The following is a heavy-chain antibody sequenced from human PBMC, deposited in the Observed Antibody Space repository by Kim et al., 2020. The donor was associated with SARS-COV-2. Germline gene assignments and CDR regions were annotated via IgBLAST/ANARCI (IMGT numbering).Heavy chain of an antibody. D-gene: IGHD3-3*01. CDR3: ARAAMTIVGVNGFDP. J-gene: IGHJ5*02. V-gene: IGHV4-31*02. Sequence: PTLTGRVTISVDTSKKQFSLKLSCVTAEDTAVYYCARAAMTIVGVNGFDPWGQGTLVTVSS.